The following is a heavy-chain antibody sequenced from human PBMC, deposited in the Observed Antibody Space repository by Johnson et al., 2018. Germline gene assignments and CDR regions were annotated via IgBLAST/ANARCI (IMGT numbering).Heavy chain of an antibody. Sequence: QVQLVESGAEVKKPGSSVKVSCKASGGTFSSHSISWVRQAPGPGLEWMGRTVPMHGITTYAQKFQGRVTITADKSTNTAYMELSSLRSEDTAVYYCARSNYYGSDYYNSFDIWGQGTMVTVSS. CDR3: ARSNYYGSDYYNSFDI. D-gene: IGHD3-10*01. CDR2: TVPMHGIT. V-gene: IGHV1-69*09. J-gene: IGHJ3*02. CDR1: GGTFSSHS.